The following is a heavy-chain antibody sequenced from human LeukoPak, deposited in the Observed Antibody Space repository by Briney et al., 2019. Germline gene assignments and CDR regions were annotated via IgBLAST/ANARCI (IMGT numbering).Heavy chain of an antibody. CDR3: ARGYYLPKTAEVGTTALFDY. D-gene: IGHD1-1*01. J-gene: IGHJ4*02. Sequence: TSETLSLTCTVSGGSISSSSHHWGWIRQPPGKGLEWIGSIDYSGSTYYNPSLKSRVTISVDTSKNQFSLKLSSVTAADTAVYYCARGYYLPKTAEVGTTALFDYWGQGTLVTVSS. CDR2: IDYSGST. CDR1: GGSISSSSHH. V-gene: IGHV4-39*01.